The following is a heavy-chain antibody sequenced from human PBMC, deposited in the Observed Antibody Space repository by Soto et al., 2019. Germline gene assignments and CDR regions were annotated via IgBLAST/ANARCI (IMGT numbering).Heavy chain of an antibody. D-gene: IGHD2-21*02. J-gene: IGHJ4*02. CDR3: ATDPVAVTGSFIDS. Sequence: GGSLRLSCAASGFTFSAYAFHWVRQAPGKGLEWLSVISYDGRETHYADSVEGRLIISRDSSKKTAYLQMNSLRGDDTAVYFCATDPVAVTGSFIDSWGQGTLVTVPQ. CDR2: ISYDGRET. V-gene: IGHV3-30-3*01. CDR1: GFTFSAYA.